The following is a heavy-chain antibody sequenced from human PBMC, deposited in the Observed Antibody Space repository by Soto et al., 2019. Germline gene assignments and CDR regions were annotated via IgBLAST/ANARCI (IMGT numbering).Heavy chain of an antibody. CDR2: IYYSGST. Sequence: SETLSLTCTVSGGSISNYYWSWIRQPPGKGLEWIGYIYYSGSTNYNPSLKSRVTISVDTSKNQFSLKLSSVTAADTAVYYCASGKGVIIDYWGQGTLVTVSS. CDR3: ASGKGVIIDY. CDR1: GGSISNYY. D-gene: IGHD6-13*01. V-gene: IGHV4-59*01. J-gene: IGHJ4*02.